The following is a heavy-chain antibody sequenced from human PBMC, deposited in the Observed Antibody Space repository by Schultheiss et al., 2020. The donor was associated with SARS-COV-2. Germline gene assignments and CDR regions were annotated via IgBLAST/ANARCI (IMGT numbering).Heavy chain of an antibody. CDR3: ARDRTLYGDYVPYYYGMDV. D-gene: IGHD4-17*01. V-gene: IGHV4-39*02. Sequence: SETLSLTCTVSGGSISSSSYYWGWIRQPPGKGLEWIGSIYYSGSTYYNPSLKSRVTISVDTSKNQFSLKLSSVTAADTAVYYCARDRTLYGDYVPYYYGMDVWGQGTTVTVSS. CDR1: GGSISSSSYY. J-gene: IGHJ6*02. CDR2: IYYSGST.